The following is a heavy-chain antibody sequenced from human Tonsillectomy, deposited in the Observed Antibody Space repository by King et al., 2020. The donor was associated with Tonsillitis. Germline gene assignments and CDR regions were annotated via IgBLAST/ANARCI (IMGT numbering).Heavy chain of an antibody. CDR3: ARVGSKQWLVPDYFDY. CDR1: GFTFDDNG. V-gene: IGHV3-20*04. CDR2: INGSGSST. D-gene: IGHD6-19*01. Sequence: VQLVESGGGAVRPGGSLRLSCAASGFTFDDNGMSWVRQAPGKGLQWVSGINGSGSSTGYADSVKGRFTISRDNAKNSLYLQMNSLRAEDTALYYCARVGSKQWLVPDYFDYWGQGTLVTVSS. J-gene: IGHJ4*02.